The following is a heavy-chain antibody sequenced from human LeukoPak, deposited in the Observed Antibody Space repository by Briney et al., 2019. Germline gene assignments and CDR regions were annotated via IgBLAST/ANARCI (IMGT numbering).Heavy chain of an antibody. Sequence: GGSLRLSCVMSGFTFRSYGMHWVRQAPGKGLEWVTLIRSDSSNDYYADSVKGRFTIGRDDSKSTLYLQMNSLRPEDTAVYYCLRYPGQGVRGYYMDVWGKGTTVTVSS. V-gene: IGHV3-30*02. CDR1: GFTFRSYG. CDR2: IRSDSSND. D-gene: IGHD2-15*01. J-gene: IGHJ6*03. CDR3: LRYPGQGVRGYYMDV.